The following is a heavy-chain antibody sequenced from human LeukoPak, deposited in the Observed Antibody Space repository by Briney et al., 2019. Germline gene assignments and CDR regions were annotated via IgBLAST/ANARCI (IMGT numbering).Heavy chain of an antibody. CDR3: ARGGYYDKEAFDI. D-gene: IGHD3-22*01. Sequence: PSETLTLTCTVSSHLISRYHWRCLRQPPGKGLEWIGYIYYSGSTNYNPFLKSRVTISVDTSKNQFSLKLSSVTAADTAVYYCARGGYYDKEAFDIWGQGTMVTVSS. J-gene: IGHJ3*02. CDR2: IYYSGST. CDR1: SHLISRYH. V-gene: IGHV4-59*01.